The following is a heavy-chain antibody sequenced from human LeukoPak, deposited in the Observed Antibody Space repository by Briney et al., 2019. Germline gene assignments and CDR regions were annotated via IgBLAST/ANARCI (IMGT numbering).Heavy chain of an antibody. CDR3: VRARLIRLENFFDY. Sequence: GGSLRVSCAASGFTFSSYSMIWVRQAPGKGLEWVSSISISSSYVFYADSVRGRFTIPRDNAKNSLYLQMNSLRAEDTAVYFCVRARLIRLENFFDYWGQGTLVTVSS. CDR1: GFTFSSYS. D-gene: IGHD2-21*01. J-gene: IGHJ4*02. CDR2: ISISSSYV. V-gene: IGHV3-21*01.